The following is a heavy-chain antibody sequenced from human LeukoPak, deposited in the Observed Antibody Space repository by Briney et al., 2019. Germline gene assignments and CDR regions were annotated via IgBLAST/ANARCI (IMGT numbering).Heavy chain of an antibody. J-gene: IGHJ4*02. CDR2: ITPDTGGT. D-gene: IGHD1-1*01. V-gene: IGHV1-2*02. CDR1: GYTFTGYY. Sequence: ASVKVSCKASGYTFTGYYMHWVRQAPGQGLEWMGWITPDTGGTNSAQKFQGRVTLTRDSSISTAYMELSGLRSDDTAVYYCARGTTTYSLDYWGQGTLVTVSS. CDR3: ARGTTTYSLDY.